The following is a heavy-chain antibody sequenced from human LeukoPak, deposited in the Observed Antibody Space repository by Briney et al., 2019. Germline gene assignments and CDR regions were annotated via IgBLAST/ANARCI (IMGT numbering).Heavy chain of an antibody. Sequence: PSETLSLTCTLSGGSISSYYWSWIRQPAGKGLEWIGRIYTSGSTNYNPSLKSRVTMSVDTSKNQFSLKLSSVTAADTAVYYCARAYSSSRFNWFDPWGQGTLVTVSS. CDR3: ARAYSSSRFNWFDP. D-gene: IGHD6-13*01. V-gene: IGHV4-4*07. CDR1: GGSISSYY. CDR2: IYTSGST. J-gene: IGHJ5*02.